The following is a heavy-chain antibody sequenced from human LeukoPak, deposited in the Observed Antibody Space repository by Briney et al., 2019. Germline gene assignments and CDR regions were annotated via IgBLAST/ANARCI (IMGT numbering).Heavy chain of an antibody. CDR1: GVTFSSYA. J-gene: IGHJ4*02. V-gene: IGHV3-23*01. CDR3: ANDRNNWNYPATIDH. CDR2: ISGSGGTT. D-gene: IGHD1-7*01. Sequence: GGSLRLSCAASGVTFSSYAMSWFRHAPGKGLERVSGISGSGGTTYYEDSVKGRFTISRDNSKKTLYLQMNSLRAEDTAIYYCANDRNNWNYPATIDHWGQGTLVTVSS.